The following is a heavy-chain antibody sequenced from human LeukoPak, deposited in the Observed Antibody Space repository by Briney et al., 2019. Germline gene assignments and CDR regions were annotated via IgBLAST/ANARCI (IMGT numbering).Heavy chain of an antibody. CDR2: ISSSSSTI. D-gene: IGHD3-10*01. Sequence: GSLRLFCPAPGFTFSSYSMNWVRPAPGKGLGWVSYISSSSSTIYYPDSVKGQFTISRDNAKNSLYLQMNSLRDEDTAVYYCARAQDYYGSGSYYWGQGTLVTVSS. J-gene: IGHJ4*02. CDR3: ARAQDYYGSGSYY. CDR1: GFTFSSYS. V-gene: IGHV3-48*02.